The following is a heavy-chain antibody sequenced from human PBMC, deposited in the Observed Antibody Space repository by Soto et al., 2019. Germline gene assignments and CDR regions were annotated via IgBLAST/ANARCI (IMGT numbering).Heavy chain of an antibody. D-gene: IGHD5-12*01. Sequence: ASVKVSCKASGYTFTSYGISWVRQAPGQGLEWMVWISAYNGNTNYAQKLQGRVTMTTDTSTSTAYMELRSLRSDDTAVYYCARERYSGHDSYYYYGMDVWGQGTTVTVSS. CDR2: ISAYNGNT. CDR3: ARERYSGHDSYYYYGMDV. V-gene: IGHV1-18*04. J-gene: IGHJ6*02. CDR1: GYTFTSYG.